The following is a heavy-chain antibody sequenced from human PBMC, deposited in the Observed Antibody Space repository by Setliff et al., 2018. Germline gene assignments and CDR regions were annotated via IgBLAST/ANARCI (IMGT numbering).Heavy chain of an antibody. J-gene: IGHJ4*02. CDR2: ISAYNGNT. CDR3: ATRRAARSPLTG. CDR1: GYTFTTHG. D-gene: IGHD6-6*01. V-gene: IGHV1-18*01. Sequence: ASVKVSCKASGYTFTTHGISWVRQAPGQGLEWMGWISAYNGNTNYAQKFQGRVTMTTDTSTSTGYMELRSLRPDDTAVYYCATRRAARSPLTGWGQGTLVTVSS.